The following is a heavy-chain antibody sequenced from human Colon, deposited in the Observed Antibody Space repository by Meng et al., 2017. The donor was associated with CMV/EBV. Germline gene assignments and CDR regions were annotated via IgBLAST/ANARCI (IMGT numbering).Heavy chain of an antibody. V-gene: IGHV1-46*02. Sequence: SCQTSGYIFQFSSMHWVRQAPGRGLEWMGIFDPRGDSTHYAQKFQGRLTMTEDRSTTTMYMELHSLRSEDSAVYYCARDNSHWSKDFWGQGTLVTVSS. CDR3: ARDNSHWSKDF. CDR1: GYIFQFSS. D-gene: IGHD4-11*01. J-gene: IGHJ4*02. CDR2: FDPRGDST.